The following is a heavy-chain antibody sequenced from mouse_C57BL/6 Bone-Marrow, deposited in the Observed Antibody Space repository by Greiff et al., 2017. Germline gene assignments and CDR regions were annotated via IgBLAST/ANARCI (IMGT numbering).Heavy chain of an antibody. J-gene: IGHJ2*01. CDR2: IYPGDGDT. Sequence: QVQLQQSGPELVKPGASVKISCKASGYAFSSSWMNWVKQRPGKGLEWIGRIYPGDGDTNYNGKFKGKATLTADKSSSTAYMQLSSLTSEDSAVYFCARYGSTSYYFDYWGQGTTRTVSS. CDR3: ARYGSTSYYFDY. V-gene: IGHV1-82*01. CDR1: GYAFSSSW. D-gene: IGHD1-1*01.